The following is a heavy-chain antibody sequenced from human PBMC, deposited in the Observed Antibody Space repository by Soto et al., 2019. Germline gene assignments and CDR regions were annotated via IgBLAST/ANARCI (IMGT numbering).Heavy chain of an antibody. CDR2: ISCSGSTI. CDR3: ARDNAVSSWAIFGEHYYYYGMDV. V-gene: IGHV3-48*03. CDR1: GFTFSSYE. D-gene: IGHD3-3*01. Sequence: EVQLVESGGGLVQPGGSLRLSCAASGFTFSSYEMNWVRQAPGKGLEWVSYISCSGSTIYYADSVKGRFTISRDNAKNSLYLQMNSLRAEDTAVYYCARDNAVSSWAIFGEHYYYYGMDVWGQGTTVTVSS. J-gene: IGHJ6*02.